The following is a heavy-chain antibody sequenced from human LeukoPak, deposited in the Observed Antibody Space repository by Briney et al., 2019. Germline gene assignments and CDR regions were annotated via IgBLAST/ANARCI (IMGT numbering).Heavy chain of an antibody. V-gene: IGHV4-61*02. J-gene: IGHJ4*02. CDR2: IYSTGST. CDR3: ARDQTYSGSGIYTYFDY. D-gene: IGHD3-10*01. Sequence: SETLSLTCTVSGGSISSGGYYWSWIRQPAGKGLEYLGRIYSTGSTNYNPSLRSRVTISVDTSNNHFSLKLSSVTAADTAVYYCARDQTYSGSGIYTYFDYWGQGILVTVSS. CDR1: GGSISSGGYY.